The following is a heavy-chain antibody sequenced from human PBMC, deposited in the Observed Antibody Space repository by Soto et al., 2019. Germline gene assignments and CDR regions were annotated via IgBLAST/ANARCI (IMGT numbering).Heavy chain of an antibody. CDR1: GLPFSKYW. CDR3: ATTGGGWD. Sequence: EVQLVESGGGLVQPGGSLRLSCAASGLPFSKYWMHWGRQAPGKGLVWVSRINSDGSNIGYADSVKGRFTITRDNAKNTLYLQMNSLRVEDTAVYYCATTGGGWDWGQGTLVTVSS. V-gene: IGHV3-74*01. D-gene: IGHD3-10*01. J-gene: IGHJ4*02. CDR2: INSDGSNI.